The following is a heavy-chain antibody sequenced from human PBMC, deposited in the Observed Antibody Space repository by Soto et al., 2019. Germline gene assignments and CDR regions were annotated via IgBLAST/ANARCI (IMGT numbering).Heavy chain of an antibody. J-gene: IGHJ6*02. CDR3: ASWLKGPDIGNYYYVMDV. CDR1: GGAFSDYA. Sequence: QVQLVQSGAEVKKPGSSVKVSCKASGGAFSDYAFSWVRQAPGQGLEWLGGIMPIFRAPDYAQKFQGRITITADEFTRTAYMEMNSLRYEDTAVYYCASWLKGPDIGNYYYVMDVWGQGTTVTVS. D-gene: IGHD2-15*01. V-gene: IGHV1-69*12. CDR2: IMPIFRAP.